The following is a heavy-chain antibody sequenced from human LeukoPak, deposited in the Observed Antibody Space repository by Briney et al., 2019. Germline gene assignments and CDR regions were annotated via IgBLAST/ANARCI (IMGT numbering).Heavy chain of an antibody. J-gene: IGHJ5*02. CDR3: ARGYSGSYGRFDP. Sequence: SETLSLTCTVSGGSISSYYWSWIRQPPGKGLEWIGYIYYSGSTNYNPSLKSRVTISVDTSKNQFSLNLSSVTAADTAVYYCARGYSGSYGRFDPWGQGTLVTVSS. V-gene: IGHV4-59*01. CDR1: GGSISSYY. D-gene: IGHD1-26*01. CDR2: IYYSGST.